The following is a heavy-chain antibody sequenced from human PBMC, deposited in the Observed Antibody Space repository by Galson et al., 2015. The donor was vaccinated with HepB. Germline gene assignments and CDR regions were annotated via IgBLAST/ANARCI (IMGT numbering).Heavy chain of an antibody. V-gene: IGHV3-23*01. D-gene: IGHD5-12*01. CDR2: ISGSGGST. J-gene: IGHJ5*02. CDR1: GFTFSSYA. CDR3: AKEPLIVAREGDWFDP. Sequence: SLRLSCAASGFTFSSYAMSWVRQAPGKGLEWVSAISGSGGSTYYADSVKGRFTISRDNSKNTLYLQMNSLRAEDTAVYYCAKEPLIVAREGDWFDPWGQGTLVTVSS.